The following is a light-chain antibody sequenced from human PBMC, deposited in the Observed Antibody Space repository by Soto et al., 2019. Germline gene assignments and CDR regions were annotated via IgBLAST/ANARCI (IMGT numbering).Light chain of an antibody. J-gene: IGLJ1*01. Sequence: QSALTQPASVSGSVGQSITISCTGTSSDVGGYDFVSWYQHHPGKAPKLIIYEVRTRPSGVSDRFSGSKSGNTASLTISGLQAEDEADYFCRSYSSDRGVFGTGTKVTVL. CDR3: RSYSSDRGV. CDR2: EVR. V-gene: IGLV2-14*01. CDR1: SSDVGGYDF.